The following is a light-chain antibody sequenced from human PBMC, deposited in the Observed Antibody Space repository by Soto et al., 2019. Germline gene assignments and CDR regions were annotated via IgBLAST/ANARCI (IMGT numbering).Light chain of an antibody. CDR2: GAS. CDR1: QSVSSSY. V-gene: IGKV3-20*01. CDR3: QQYGSSPGT. Sequence: EIVLTQSAGTLSLSPGERATLSCRASQSVSSSYLAWYQQKPGQAPRLLIYGASSRATGIPDRFSGSGSGTDFTLTISRLEPEDFAVYYCQQYGSSPGTFGGGTKVDIK. J-gene: IGKJ4*01.